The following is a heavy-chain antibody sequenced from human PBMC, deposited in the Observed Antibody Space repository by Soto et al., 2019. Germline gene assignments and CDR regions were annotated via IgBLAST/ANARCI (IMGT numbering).Heavy chain of an antibody. CDR1: GGTFSSYT. J-gene: IGHJ6*03. V-gene: IGHV1-69*02. D-gene: IGHD1-7*01. Sequence: SVKVSCKASGGTFSSYTISWVRQAPGQGLEWMGRIIPILGIANYAQKFQGRVTITADKSTSTAYMELSSLRSEDTAVYYCASPKRITGTAENYYYYYMDVWGKGTTVTVSS. CDR2: IIPILGIA. CDR3: ASPKRITGTAENYYYYYMDV.